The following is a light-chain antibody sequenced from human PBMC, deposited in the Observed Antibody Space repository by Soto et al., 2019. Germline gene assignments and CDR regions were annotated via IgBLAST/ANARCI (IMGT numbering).Light chain of an antibody. V-gene: IGKV1-5*03. CDR3: QQYKSFAWT. J-gene: IGKJ1*01. Sequence: DIQMTQSPSSLSASVGDRVTITCRASQTIDRWLAWYQQKPGRAPKILIYKASSLGSGVPSRFSGSGSGTELTLTISSLQPEDFATYYCQQYKSFAWTFGQGTRVEIK. CDR1: QTIDRW. CDR2: KAS.